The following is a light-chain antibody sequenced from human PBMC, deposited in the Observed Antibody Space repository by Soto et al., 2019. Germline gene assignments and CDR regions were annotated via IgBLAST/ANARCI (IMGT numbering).Light chain of an antibody. CDR2: EVS. CDR3: SSYTSSITLEV. Sequence: QSVLTQPASVSGSPGQSITISCTGTSSDVGGYNYVSWYQQHPGKAPKLMIYEVSNRPSGVSNRFSGSKSGNTASLTISGLQDEDEADYYCSSYTSSITLEVFGTGTKVTVL. J-gene: IGLJ1*01. CDR1: SSDVGGYNY. V-gene: IGLV2-14*01.